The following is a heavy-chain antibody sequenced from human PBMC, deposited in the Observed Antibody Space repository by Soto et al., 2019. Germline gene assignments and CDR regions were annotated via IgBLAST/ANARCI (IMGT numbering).Heavy chain of an antibody. CDR3: AKTSGFWSGYYVGMDV. CDR2: ISGSGGST. CDR1: GFTFSSDA. D-gene: IGHD3-3*01. V-gene: IGHV3-23*01. J-gene: IGHJ6*02. Sequence: GGSLTLSCAASGFTFSSDAMNLVRQAPGKGLEWVSAISGSGGSTYYADSVKGRFTISRDNSKNTLYLQMNSLRAEDTAVYYCAKTSGFWSGYYVGMDVWGQGTTVTVSS.